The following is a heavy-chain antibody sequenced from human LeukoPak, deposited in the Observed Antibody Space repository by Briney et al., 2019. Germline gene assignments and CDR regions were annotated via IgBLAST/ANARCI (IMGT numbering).Heavy chain of an antibody. D-gene: IGHD3-10*01. J-gene: IGHJ2*01. V-gene: IGHV3-53*01. CDR3: ARVGDHYHWYFDL. CDR2: LYSGGST. Sequence: GGSLRLSCAASGFTVSTNYMNWVRQAPGKGLEWVAILYSGGSTYYADPVKGRFIISRDFSKNTLSLQMNNPRADDTAVYYCARVGDHYHWYFDLWGRGTLVTVSS. CDR1: GFTVSTNY.